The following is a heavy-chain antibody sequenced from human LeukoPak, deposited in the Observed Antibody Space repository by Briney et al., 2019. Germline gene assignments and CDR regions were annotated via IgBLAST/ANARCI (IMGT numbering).Heavy chain of an antibody. J-gene: IGHJ4*02. CDR2: IYGNGRT. Sequence: SETLSLTCTVSGVSINSHHLNWIRQPPGQGLEWIGYIYGNGRTNYNPSLNSRITITVDTSKTQYTLRLSSVTAADTAVYYCVVSPNQDFFDYWGQGRLVTVSS. V-gene: IGHV4-4*09. CDR1: GVSINSHH. CDR3: VVSPNQDFFDY.